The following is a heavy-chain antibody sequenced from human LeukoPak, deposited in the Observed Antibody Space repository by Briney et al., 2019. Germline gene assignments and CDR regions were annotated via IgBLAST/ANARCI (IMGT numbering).Heavy chain of an antibody. Sequence: GGSLRLSCAASGFTFSSYGMHWVRQAPGKGLEWVAVISYDGSNKYYADSVKGRFTISRDNAKNSLYLQMNSLRAEDTALYYCARHASYYYDSSGEGDAFDIWGQGTMVTVSS. D-gene: IGHD3-22*01. CDR1: GFTFSSYG. CDR3: ARHASYYYDSSGEGDAFDI. J-gene: IGHJ3*02. V-gene: IGHV3-30*03. CDR2: ISYDGSNK.